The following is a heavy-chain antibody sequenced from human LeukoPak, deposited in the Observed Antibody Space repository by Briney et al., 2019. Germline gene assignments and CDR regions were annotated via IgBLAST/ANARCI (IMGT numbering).Heavy chain of an antibody. CDR1: GGSISSYY. CDR2: IHYSGST. Sequence: SETLSLTCTVSGGSISSYYWSWIRQSPGKGLEWIGYIHYSGSTNYNPSLKSRVTISVDTSKNQFSLKLSSVTAADTAVYYCARVPVAGYWYFDLWGRGTLVTVSS. V-gene: IGHV4-59*01. CDR3: ARVPVAGYWYFDL. D-gene: IGHD6-19*01. J-gene: IGHJ2*01.